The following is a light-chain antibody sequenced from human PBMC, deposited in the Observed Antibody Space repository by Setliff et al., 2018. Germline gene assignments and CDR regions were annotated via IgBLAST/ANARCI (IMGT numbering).Light chain of an antibody. J-gene: IGLJ2*01. V-gene: IGLV2-14*01. CDR2: EVS. Sequence: QSALTQPAAVSGSPGQSITISCTGSSSDVGGYDYVSWYQQHPGKAPKLMIYEVSKRPSGVSDRFSGSKSANTAFLTISGLQTEDEADYYCLSYTSKTTHALFGGGTQLT. CDR1: SSDVGGYDY. CDR3: LSYTSKTTHAL.